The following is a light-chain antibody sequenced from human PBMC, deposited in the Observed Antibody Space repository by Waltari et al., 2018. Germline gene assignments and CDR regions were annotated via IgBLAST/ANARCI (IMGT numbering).Light chain of an antibody. CDR1: ALPNKY. J-gene: IGLJ1*01. CDR3: QSADTIGNYV. CDR2: KDT. Sequence: SYELTQTPSVSGSPGQTARITCSGDALPNKYAYWYQQKPGQAPVVIIYKDTQRPSGIPERFSGSSSGTTVTLTISEVQAEDEADYYCQSADTIGNYVFGPGTKVTV. V-gene: IGLV3-25*03.